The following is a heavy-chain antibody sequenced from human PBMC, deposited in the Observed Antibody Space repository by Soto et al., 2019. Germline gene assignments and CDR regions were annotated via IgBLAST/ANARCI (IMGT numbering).Heavy chain of an antibody. CDR1: GFAFNDYY. J-gene: IGHJ4*02. CDR3: AREAGSASSDY. CDR2: INTGGGYT. D-gene: IGHD3-10*01. V-gene: IGHV3-11*06. Sequence: GGSLRLSCAASGFAFNDYYMNWFRQAPGKGLEWLGYINTGGGYTTYADSVKGRFTISRDDAKKSLYLQMNSLRAEDTAVYYCAREAGSASSDYWGQGTLVTVSS.